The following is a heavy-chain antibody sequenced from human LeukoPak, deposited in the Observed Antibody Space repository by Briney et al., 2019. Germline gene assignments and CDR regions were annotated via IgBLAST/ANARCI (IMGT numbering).Heavy chain of an antibody. CDR2: MFHSGST. V-gene: IGHV4-39*01. CDR1: GGSISTSSYY. Sequence: SETLSLTCTVSGGSISTSSYYWGWIRQPPGKGLEWIGSMFHSGSTYDNPSLRSRVTISVDTSKNQFSLKLTSVTAADTAVYYCARHGYSSGSGYFDLWGRGTLVTVSS. D-gene: IGHD5-18*01. J-gene: IGHJ2*01. CDR3: ARHGYSSGSGYFDL.